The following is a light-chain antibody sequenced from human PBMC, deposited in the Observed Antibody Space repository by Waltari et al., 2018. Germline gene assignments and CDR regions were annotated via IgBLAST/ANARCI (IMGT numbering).Light chain of an antibody. Sequence: ELVMPQPPATLSVSQGERATSSCRASQSVYSNLAWYQQKPGQAPRLLIYDASTRATGIPARFTGSGSGTEFTLTISSLQSEDSAVYSCQQYNRWPPITFGQGTRLEIK. V-gene: IGKV3D-15*01. J-gene: IGKJ5*01. CDR1: QSVYSN. CDR3: QQYNRWPPIT. CDR2: DAS.